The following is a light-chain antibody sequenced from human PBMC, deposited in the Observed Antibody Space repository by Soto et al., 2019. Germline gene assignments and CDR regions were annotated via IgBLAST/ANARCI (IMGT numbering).Light chain of an antibody. Sequence: QSALTQTPSVSGAPGQKITMSCTGSSSNIGAGYDVHWYQQVPGAAPRLLIYGDNSRPSGVPDRFSASKSGASASLAITGLQGEDEANYYCQSYDTSLSGVIFGAGTKVTVL. J-gene: IGLJ2*01. CDR1: SSNIGAGYD. CDR3: QSYDTSLSGVI. V-gene: IGLV1-40*01. CDR2: GDN.